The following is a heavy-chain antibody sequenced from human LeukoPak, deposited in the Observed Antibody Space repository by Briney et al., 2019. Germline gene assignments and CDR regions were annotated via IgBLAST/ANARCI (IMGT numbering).Heavy chain of an antibody. V-gene: IGHV1-69*13. D-gene: IGHD5-24*01. J-gene: IGHJ4*02. Sequence: ASVKVSCKASGGTFSSYAISWVRQAPGQGLEWMGGIIPIFGIANYAQKFQGRVTITADESTSTAYMELSSLRSEDTAVYYCARDRHGYRRFDYWGQGTLVTVSS. CDR2: IIPIFGIA. CDR3: ARDRHGYRRFDY. CDR1: GGTFSSYA.